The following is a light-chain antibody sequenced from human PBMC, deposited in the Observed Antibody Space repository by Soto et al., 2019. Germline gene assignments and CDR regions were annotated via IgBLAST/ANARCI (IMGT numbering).Light chain of an antibody. J-gene: IGKJ2*01. CDR2: GAS. V-gene: IGKV3D-15*01. CDR1: QRISTN. Sequence: EIVMTQSPATLSVSPGESATLSCRASQRISTNLAWYQHKRGQAPRLLIYGASTRATGIPARFSGSGSETEFTLTITSLQSEDFAVYYCQHYGASPYTFGQGTELEIK. CDR3: QHYGASPYT.